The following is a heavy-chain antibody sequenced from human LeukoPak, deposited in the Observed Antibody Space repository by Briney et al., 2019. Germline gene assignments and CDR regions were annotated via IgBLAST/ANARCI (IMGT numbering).Heavy chain of an antibody. CDR1: GYNFTTYW. Sequence: GESLKISCKGSGYNFTTYWIGWVHQMPGKGLEWMGIIYPGDSDTRYSPSFQGRVTLSADKSISAAYLQWSSLKASDTAMYYCARRPYSSWAFDIWGQGTMVTVSS. D-gene: IGHD6-19*01. CDR2: IYPGDSDT. V-gene: IGHV5-51*07. CDR3: ARRPYSSWAFDI. J-gene: IGHJ3*02.